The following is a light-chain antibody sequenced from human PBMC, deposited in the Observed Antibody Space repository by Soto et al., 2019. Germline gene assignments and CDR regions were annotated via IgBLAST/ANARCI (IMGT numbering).Light chain of an antibody. J-gene: IGLJ1*01. CDR1: SNDIGNYNY. CDR2: EVS. V-gene: IGLV2-14*01. CDR3: TSYTGTSTLDV. Sequence: QSVLTQPASVSGCPGQSITISCTGTSNDIGNYNYVSWYQQHPGKAPKVMIYEVSNRPSGISNRFSGSKSGNTASLTISGLQAEDEADYYCTSYTGTSTLDVFGSGTKVTVL.